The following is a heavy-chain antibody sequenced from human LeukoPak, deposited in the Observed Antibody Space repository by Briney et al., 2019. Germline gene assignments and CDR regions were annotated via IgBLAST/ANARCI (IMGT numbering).Heavy chain of an antibody. J-gene: IGHJ4*02. V-gene: IGHV3-74*01. D-gene: IGHD3-10*02. Sequence: GGSLRLSCAASGFTFSDYWMHWVRQAPGRGLVWVSRINSDGSTTNYADSVKGRFTISRDNSKNTLYLQMNSLRAEDTAVYYCARSQKSRFGELLRPFDYWGQGTLVTVSS. CDR1: GFTFSDYW. CDR2: INSDGSTT. CDR3: ARSQKSRFGELLRPFDY.